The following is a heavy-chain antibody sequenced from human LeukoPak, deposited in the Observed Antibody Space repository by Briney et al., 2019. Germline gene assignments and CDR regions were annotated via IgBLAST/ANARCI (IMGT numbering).Heavy chain of an antibody. V-gene: IGHV5-51*01. CDR3: ARLEMATYENYDY. CDR2: IYPGDSDT. CDR1: GYSFTSYW. J-gene: IGHJ4*02. D-gene: IGHD5-24*01. Sequence: GESLKISCNGSGYSFTSYWMRWVRQMPGKGLEWRGIIYPGDSDTRYSPSFQGQVTISADKSISTAYLQWSSLKASDTAMYYCARLEMATYENYDYWGQGTLVTVSS.